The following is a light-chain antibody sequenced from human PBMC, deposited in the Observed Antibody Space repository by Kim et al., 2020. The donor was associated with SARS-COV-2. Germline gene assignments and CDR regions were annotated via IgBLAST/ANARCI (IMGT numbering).Light chain of an antibody. CDR2: DVS. CDR3: CSYATSRSYV. V-gene: IGLV2-14*04. CDR1: YNY. J-gene: IGLJ1*01. Sequence: YNYVSWYQLHPGKAPELMVFDVSARPSGISNRFSGSKSGNTASLTITGLQAEDEADYYCCSYATSRSYVFGTGTKVTVL.